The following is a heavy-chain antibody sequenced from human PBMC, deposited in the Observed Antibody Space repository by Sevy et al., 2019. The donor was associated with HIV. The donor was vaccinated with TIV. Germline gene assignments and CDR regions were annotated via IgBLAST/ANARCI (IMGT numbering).Heavy chain of an antibody. CDR3: ATAIGPGSYRTFDY. CDR1: GYTFTGYY. D-gene: IGHD1-26*01. J-gene: IGHJ4*02. CDR2: INPNSGGT. Sequence: ASVKVSCKASGYTFTGYYMHWVRQAPGQGLEWMGWINPNSGGTNYAQKFQGRVTMTRDTSISTAYMELSRLRSDDTAVYYCATAIGPGSYRTFDYWGQGTLVTVSS. V-gene: IGHV1-2*02.